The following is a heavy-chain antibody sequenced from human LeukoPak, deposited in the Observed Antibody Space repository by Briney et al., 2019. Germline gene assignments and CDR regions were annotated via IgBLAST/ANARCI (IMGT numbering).Heavy chain of an antibody. Sequence: PSQTLSLTCTVSGGSISSGSYYWSWIRQPAGKGLEWIGRIYTSGSTNYNPSLKSRVTISVDTSKNQFSLKLSSVTAADTAVYYCARAQPTVTDAEYFQHWGQGTLVTVSS. CDR1: GGSISSGSYY. J-gene: IGHJ1*01. V-gene: IGHV4-61*02. D-gene: IGHD4-17*01. CDR3: ARAQPTVTDAEYFQH. CDR2: IYTSGST.